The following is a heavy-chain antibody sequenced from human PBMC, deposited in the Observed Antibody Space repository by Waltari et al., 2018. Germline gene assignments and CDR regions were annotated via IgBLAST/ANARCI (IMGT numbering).Heavy chain of an antibody. D-gene: IGHD2-15*01. CDR3: AVRVVEHDNEADY. CDR1: GGSFSGYY. V-gene: IGHV4-34*01. CDR2: INHSGST. J-gene: IGHJ4*02. Sequence: QVQLQQLGAGLLKPSETLSLTFAVYGGSFSGYYWSWIRQPPGKGLEWIGEINHSGSTNYNPSLKSRVTISVDTSKNQFSLKLSSVTAADTAVYYCAVRVVEHDNEADYWGQGTLVTVSS.